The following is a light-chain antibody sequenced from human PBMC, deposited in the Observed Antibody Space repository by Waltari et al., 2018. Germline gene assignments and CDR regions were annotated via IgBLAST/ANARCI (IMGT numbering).Light chain of an antibody. J-gene: IGKJ4*01. CDR3: QQYWSMPLT. Sequence: DIVMTQSPDSLAVSLGERATINCKSSQSLLKSSNNKNYFGWFQQKPGQPPKLLISWASTRDSGVPDGFGGSGSGTDFTLTISSLQAEDGAVYYCQQYWSMPLTFGGGTKVEIK. CDR1: QSLLKSSNNKNY. CDR2: WAS. V-gene: IGKV4-1*01.